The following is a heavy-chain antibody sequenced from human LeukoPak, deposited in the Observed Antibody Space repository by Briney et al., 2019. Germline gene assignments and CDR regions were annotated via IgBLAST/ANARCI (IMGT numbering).Heavy chain of an antibody. Sequence: GGSLRLSCAASGFTVSSNYMSWVRQAPGKGLEWVSVIYSGGSTYYADSVKGRFTISRDNSKSTLYLQMNSLRAEDTAVYYCARTPGYCSGGSCPYFDYWGQGTLVTVSS. CDR1: GFTVSSNY. CDR2: IYSGGST. V-gene: IGHV3-66*02. J-gene: IGHJ4*02. D-gene: IGHD2-15*01. CDR3: ARTPGYCSGGSCPYFDY.